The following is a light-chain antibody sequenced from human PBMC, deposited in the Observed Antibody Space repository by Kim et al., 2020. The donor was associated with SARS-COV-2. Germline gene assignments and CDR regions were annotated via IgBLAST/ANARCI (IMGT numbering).Light chain of an antibody. CDR2: DTN. CDR1: TGPVTSGFY. J-gene: IGLJ2*01. Sequence: QAVVTQEPSLTVSPGGTVTLTCGSNTGPVTSGFYPNWFQQRPGQAPRALIYDTNKKHSWTPARFSGSLLGGKAALTLSGVQPEDEADYYCLLYSGGARVVFGGGTKLTVL. CDR3: LLYSGGARVV. V-gene: IGLV7-43*01.